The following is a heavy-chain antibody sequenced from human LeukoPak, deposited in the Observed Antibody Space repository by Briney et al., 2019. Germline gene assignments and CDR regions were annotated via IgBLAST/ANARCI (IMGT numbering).Heavy chain of an antibody. CDR3: ARDLNWETY. J-gene: IGHJ4*02. V-gene: IGHV3-7*01. D-gene: IGHD7-27*01. Sequence: PGGSLRLSCAASGFTFSSYAMSWVRQAPGRGLEWVASIKGDGSEKYYVDSVKGRFTISRDNAKSSLYLQVNNLRADDTAVYYCARDLNWETYWGQGTLVTVSS. CDR2: IKGDGSEK. CDR1: GFTFSSYA.